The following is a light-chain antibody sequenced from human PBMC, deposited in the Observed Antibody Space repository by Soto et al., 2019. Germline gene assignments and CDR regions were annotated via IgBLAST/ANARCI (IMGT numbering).Light chain of an antibody. CDR2: DTS. CDR1: HDVTKY. CDR3: QYYDHLPTMFT. Sequence: DIQITQSPSSLSASVGDRVTITCQASHDVTKYLNWYQQKPGKAPKLLIYDTSNLETGVLFSLSGRLSGTNFTLTFSRLRPEDFATPYSQYYDHLPTMFTFGQGTKLA. V-gene: IGKV1-33*01. J-gene: IGKJ2*01.